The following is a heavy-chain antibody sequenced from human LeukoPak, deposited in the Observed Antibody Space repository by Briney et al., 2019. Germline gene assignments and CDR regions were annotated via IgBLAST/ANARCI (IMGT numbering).Heavy chain of an antibody. J-gene: IGHJ5*02. D-gene: IGHD2-15*01. Sequence: SQTLSLTCTVSGGSISSGSYYWSWIRQPAGKGLEWIGRIYTSGSTNYNPSLKSRVTISVDTSKNQFSLKLSSVTAADTAVYYCARDWADCSGGSCYHNWSDPWGQGTLVTVSS. CDR2: IYTSGST. CDR3: ARDWADCSGGSCYHNWSDP. V-gene: IGHV4-61*02. CDR1: GGSISSGSYY.